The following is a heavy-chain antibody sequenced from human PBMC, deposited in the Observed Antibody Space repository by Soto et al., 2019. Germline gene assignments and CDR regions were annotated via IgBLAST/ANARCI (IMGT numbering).Heavy chain of an antibody. CDR3: AKGSEEGVISEVDY. CDR2: ISSNGGST. Sequence: GGSLRLSCAASGFTFSSYAMHWVRQAPGKGLEYVSAISSNGGSTYYADSVKGRFTISRDNSKNTLYLQMGSLRAEDMAVYYCAKGSEEGVISEVDYWGQGTLVTVSS. D-gene: IGHD3-10*01. CDR1: GFTFSSYA. J-gene: IGHJ4*02. V-gene: IGHV3-64*02.